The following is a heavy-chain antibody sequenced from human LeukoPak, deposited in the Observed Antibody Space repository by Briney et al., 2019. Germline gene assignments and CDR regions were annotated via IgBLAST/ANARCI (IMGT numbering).Heavy chain of an antibody. CDR1: GVSIRSYF. J-gene: IGHJ5*02. D-gene: IGHD6-6*01. Sequence: SETLSLTCAVSGVSIRSYFWSWIRQPPGKGLECIGYIYYSGSTNYNPSLKSRVTISVDTSKSQFSLNLSSVTAAGTAVYYCAREYSSSSEGIWFDPWGQGTLVTVSS. CDR2: IYYSGST. V-gene: IGHV4-59*01. CDR3: AREYSSSSEGIWFDP.